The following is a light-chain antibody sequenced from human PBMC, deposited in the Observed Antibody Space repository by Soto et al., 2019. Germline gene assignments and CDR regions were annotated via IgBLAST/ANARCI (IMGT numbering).Light chain of an antibody. CDR3: QQYNNWPPWT. V-gene: IGKV3-15*01. J-gene: IGKJ1*01. CDR2: GAS. CDR1: QSVSSN. Sequence: EIVMTQSPANLSVSPGERATLSCRASQSVSSNLAWYQQKPGQAPRLLIYGASTRATGIPARFSGSGSGTEFTLAYSCLRSEDFAVYYCQQYNNWPPWTLGQGTKVEIK.